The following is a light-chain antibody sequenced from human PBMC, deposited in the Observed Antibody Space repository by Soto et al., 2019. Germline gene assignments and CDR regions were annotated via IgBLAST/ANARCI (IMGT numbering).Light chain of an antibody. J-gene: IGLJ2*01. V-gene: IGLV2-14*03. Sequence: QSALTQPASVSGSPGQSITISCTGTSSDVGGYNYVSWYQQHPGKAPKLMIYDVSSRPSGISNRFSGSKSGNTASLTISGLQAEDEADYYCSSFTSSSTVAFGGGTKVPS. CDR2: DVS. CDR3: SSFTSSSTVA. CDR1: SSDVGGYNY.